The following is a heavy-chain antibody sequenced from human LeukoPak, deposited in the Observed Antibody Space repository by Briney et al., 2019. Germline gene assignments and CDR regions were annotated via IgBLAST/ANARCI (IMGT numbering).Heavy chain of an antibody. J-gene: IGHJ4*02. V-gene: IGHV3-11*04. CDR1: GFTFSDTW. CDR2: ISGSGGST. D-gene: IGHD2-2*01. CDR3: ARDLGYCSSTSCYGKGY. Sequence: GGSLRLSCAASGFTFSDTWVSWVRQAPGKGLEWVSAISGSGGSTYYADSVKGRFTISRDNAKNSLYLQMNSLRAEDTAVYYCARDLGYCSSTSCYGKGYWGQGTLVAVSS.